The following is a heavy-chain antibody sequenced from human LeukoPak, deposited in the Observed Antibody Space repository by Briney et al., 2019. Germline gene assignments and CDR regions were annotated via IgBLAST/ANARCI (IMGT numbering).Heavy chain of an antibody. CDR2: IKQAGSEK. CDR3: ANYDSGGLYLDY. J-gene: IGHJ4*02. Sequence: GGSLRLSCAASGFTFSSYWMSWVRQAPGKGLEWVANIKQAGSEKYYVDSVKGRFTISRDNAKSSLYLQMNSLRAEDTAVYYCANYDSGGLYLDYWGQGTLVTVSS. D-gene: IGHD3-22*01. V-gene: IGHV3-7*01. CDR1: GFTFSSYW.